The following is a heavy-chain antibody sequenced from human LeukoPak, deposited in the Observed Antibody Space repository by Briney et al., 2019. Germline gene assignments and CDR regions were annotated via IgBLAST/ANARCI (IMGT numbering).Heavy chain of an antibody. CDR3: TRDRNYDFWSGYSDDAFDI. D-gene: IGHD3-3*01. J-gene: IGHJ3*02. CDR1: GFTFGDYA. Sequence: GRSLRLSCTASGFTFGDYAMSWVRQAPGKGMEWVGFIRSKAYGGTTEYAASVKGRFTISRDDSKSIAYLQMNSLKTEDTAVYYCTRDRNYDFWSGYSDDAFDIWGQGTMVTVSS. V-gene: IGHV3-49*04. CDR2: IRSKAYGGTT.